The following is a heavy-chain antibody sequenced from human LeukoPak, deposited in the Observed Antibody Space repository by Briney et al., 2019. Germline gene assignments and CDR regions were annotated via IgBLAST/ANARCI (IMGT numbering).Heavy chain of an antibody. J-gene: IGHJ4*02. CDR1: GGSISSYY. V-gene: IGHV4-4*07. Sequence: PSETLSLTCTVSGGSISSYYWSWIRQPAGKGLEWIGRIYTSGSTNYNPSLKSRVTISVDKSKNQFSLKLSSVTAADTAVYYCARDLTIPARDYWGQGTLVTVSS. D-gene: IGHD6-6*01. CDR2: IYTSGST. CDR3: ARDLTIPARDY.